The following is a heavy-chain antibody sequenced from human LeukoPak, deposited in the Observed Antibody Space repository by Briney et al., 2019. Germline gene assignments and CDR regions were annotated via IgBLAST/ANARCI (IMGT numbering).Heavy chain of an antibody. V-gene: IGHV3-23*01. CDR3: AKRSSGWYYFDY. CDR1: GFTFSSYG. Sequence: GGSLRLSCAASGFTFSSYGMSWVRQASGKGLEWVSAISGSGGSTYYADSVKGRFTISRDNSKNTLYLQMNSLRAEDTAVYYCAKRSSGWYYFDYWGQGTLVTVSS. D-gene: IGHD6-19*01. CDR2: ISGSGGST. J-gene: IGHJ4*02.